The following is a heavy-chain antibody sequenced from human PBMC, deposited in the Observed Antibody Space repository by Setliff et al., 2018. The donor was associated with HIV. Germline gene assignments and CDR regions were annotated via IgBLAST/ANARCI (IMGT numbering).Heavy chain of an antibody. CDR1: GGSISSGSYY. CDR2: IYTSGST. D-gene: IGHD3-3*01. J-gene: IGHJ3*02. V-gene: IGHV4-61*09. CDR3: ARVGYDFWSGYYTGAFDI. Sequence: SETLSLTCTVSGGSISSGSYYWSWIRQPAGKGLEWIGHIYTSGSTNYNPSLKSRVTISVDTSKNQFSLKLSSVTAADTAVYYCARVGYDFWSGYYTGAFDIWGQGTMVT.